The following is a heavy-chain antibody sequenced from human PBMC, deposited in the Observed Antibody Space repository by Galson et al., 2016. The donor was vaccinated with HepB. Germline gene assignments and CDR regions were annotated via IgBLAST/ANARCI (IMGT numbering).Heavy chain of an antibody. V-gene: IGHV4-4*02. CDR1: GGSISSSNW. J-gene: IGHJ4*02. Sequence: LSLTCDVSGGSISSSNWWSWVRQPPGKGLEWIGEIYHSGKSNYNPSLKSRLTISLDKSKNQFSLKVTSVTATDTAVYYCTRSNSWFHQSFDCWGQGTLVTVSS. CDR2: IYHSGKS. D-gene: IGHD6-13*01. CDR3: TRSNSWFHQSFDC.